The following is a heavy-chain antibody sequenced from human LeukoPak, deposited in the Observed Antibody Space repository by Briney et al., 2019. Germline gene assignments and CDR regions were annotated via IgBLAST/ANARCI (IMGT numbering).Heavy chain of an antibody. V-gene: IGHV3-7*01. CDR3: AREEGSGWDY. CDR1: GFTFRNYW. J-gene: IGHJ4*02. CDR2: IKEDGSKK. D-gene: IGHD6-19*01. Sequence: GGSLRLSCAASGFTFRNYWMNWVRQAPGKGLEWVANIKEDGSKKNYVDSVKGRFTISRDNAKNSLYLEMNSLRGEDTAVYFCAREEGSGWDYWGQGTLVTVSS.